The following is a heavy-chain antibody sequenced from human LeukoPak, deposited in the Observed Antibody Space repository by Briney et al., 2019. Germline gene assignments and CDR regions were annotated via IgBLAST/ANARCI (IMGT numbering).Heavy chain of an antibody. CDR2: FDPEDGET. Sequence: ASVKVSCKVSGYTLTELSMHWVRQDPGKGLEWMGGFDPEDGETIYAQKFQGRVTMTEDTSTDTAYMELSSLRSEDTAVYYCATDGLGFGELSYWGQGTLVTVSS. CDR1: GYTLTELS. CDR3: ATDGLGFGELSY. J-gene: IGHJ4*02. D-gene: IGHD3-10*01. V-gene: IGHV1-24*01.